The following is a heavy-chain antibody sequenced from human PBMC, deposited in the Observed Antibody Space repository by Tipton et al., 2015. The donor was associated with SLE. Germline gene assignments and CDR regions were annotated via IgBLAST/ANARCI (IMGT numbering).Heavy chain of an antibody. CDR3: ARGAYYFDS. CDR2: ISFSGIT. V-gene: IGHV4-59*11. J-gene: IGHJ4*02. CDR1: DASIKSHS. Sequence: TLSLTCTVSDASIKSHSWTWIRQAPGKELEWIGYISFSGITNYNPSLKSRVTISVDTSKNQFSLKLTSVTPADTAFYYCARGAYYFDSWGQGTLVTVPS.